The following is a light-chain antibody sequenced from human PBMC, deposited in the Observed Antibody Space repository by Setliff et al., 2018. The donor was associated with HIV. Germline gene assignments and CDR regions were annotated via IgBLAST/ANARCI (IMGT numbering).Light chain of an antibody. J-gene: IGLJ1*01. CDR3: CSYTSISTYV. V-gene: IGLV2-14*03. CDR1: SSDVGRYNY. CDR2: DVS. Sequence: QSALTQPASVSGSPGQSITISCTGTSSDVGRYNYVSWYQQHPGKTPKLIIYDVSKWPSGVSNRFSASKSGNTASLTISGLQDEDEADYYCCSYTSISTYVFGTGTKVT.